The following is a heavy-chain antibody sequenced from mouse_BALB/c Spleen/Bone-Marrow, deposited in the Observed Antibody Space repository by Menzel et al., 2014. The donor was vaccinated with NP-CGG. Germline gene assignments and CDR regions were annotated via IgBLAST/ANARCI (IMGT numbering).Heavy chain of an antibody. J-gene: IGHJ4*01. Sequence: EVKLMESGGGLVQPGGSRKLSCAASGFTFSSFGMHWVRQAPEKGLEWVAYISNGSSPIYYANTVKGRFTISRDNPKNTLFLQMTSLRSEDTAMYYCARKGAMITHYYAMDYRGQGTSVTVSS. CDR1: GFTFSSFG. CDR2: ISNGSSPI. D-gene: IGHD2-4*01. V-gene: IGHV5-17*02. CDR3: ARKGAMITHYYAMDY.